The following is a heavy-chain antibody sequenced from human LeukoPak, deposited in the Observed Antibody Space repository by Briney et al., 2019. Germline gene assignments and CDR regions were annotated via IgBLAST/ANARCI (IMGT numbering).Heavy chain of an antibody. Sequence: SETLSLTCTVSGGPISSGSYYWSWIRQPAGKGLEWIGRIYTSGSTNYNPSLKSRVTISVDTSKNQFSLKLSSVTAADTAVYYCARDNRKKKTTVSTYYYYMDVWGKGTTVTVSS. V-gene: IGHV4-61*02. CDR1: GGPISSGSYY. J-gene: IGHJ6*03. D-gene: IGHD4-11*01. CDR3: ARDNRKKKTTVSTYYYYMDV. CDR2: IYTSGST.